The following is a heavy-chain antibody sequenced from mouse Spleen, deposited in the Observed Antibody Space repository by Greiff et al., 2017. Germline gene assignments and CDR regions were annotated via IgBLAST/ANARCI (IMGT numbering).Heavy chain of an antibody. Sequence: EVQLVESGGGLVKPGGSLKLSCAASGFTFSDYGMHWVRQAPEKGLEWVAYISSGSSTIYYADTVKGRFTISRDNAKNTLFLQMTSLRSEDTAMYYCAKLYYYGSSSPFDYWGQGTTLTVSS. J-gene: IGHJ2*01. D-gene: IGHD1-1*01. V-gene: IGHV5-17*01. CDR2: ISSGSSTI. CDR3: AKLYYYGSSSPFDY. CDR1: GFTFSDYG.